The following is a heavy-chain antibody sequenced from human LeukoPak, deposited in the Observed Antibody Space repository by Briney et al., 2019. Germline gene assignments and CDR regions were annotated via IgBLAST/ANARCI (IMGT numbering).Heavy chain of an antibody. CDR1: GVSISSYY. CDR2: IYYSGST. CDR3: ARDHLEDAFDI. V-gene: IGHV4-59*01. J-gene: IGHJ3*02. D-gene: IGHD1-1*01. Sequence: SETLSLTCTVSGVSISSYYWSWIRQPPGKGLEWIGYIYYSGSTNYNPSLKSRVTISVDTSKNQFSLKLSSVTAADTAVYYCARDHLEDAFDIWGQGTMVTVSS.